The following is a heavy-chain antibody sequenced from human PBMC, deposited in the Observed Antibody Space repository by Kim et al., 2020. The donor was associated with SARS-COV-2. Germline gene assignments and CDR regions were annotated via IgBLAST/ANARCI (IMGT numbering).Heavy chain of an antibody. CDR3: ARPRHGFDAFDI. J-gene: IGHJ3*02. CDR1: GVSISSYY. CDR2: IHYTGNT. D-gene: IGHD5-12*01. V-gene: IGHV4-59*01. Sequence: SETLSLTCSVSGVSISSYYWSWIRQTPGRGLEWIAFIHYTGNTNYNPSLDDRVTTSVDTSKNQFSLRLTSVTAADTDVYYCARPRHGFDAFDIWGQGTMVTVSS.